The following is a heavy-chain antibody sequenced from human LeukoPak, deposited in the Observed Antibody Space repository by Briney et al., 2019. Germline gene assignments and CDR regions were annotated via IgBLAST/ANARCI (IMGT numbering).Heavy chain of an antibody. CDR3: AKSLHCSSTSCYADYYYYYYMDA. CDR1: GFTFSSYA. Sequence: PGGSLRLSCAASGFTFSSYAMSWVRQAPGKGLEWVSAISGSGGSTYYADSVKGRFTISRDNSKNTLYLQMNSLRAEDTAVYYCAKSLHCSSTSCYADYYYYYYMDAWGKGTTVTVSS. CDR2: ISGSGGST. J-gene: IGHJ6*03. V-gene: IGHV3-23*01. D-gene: IGHD2-2*01.